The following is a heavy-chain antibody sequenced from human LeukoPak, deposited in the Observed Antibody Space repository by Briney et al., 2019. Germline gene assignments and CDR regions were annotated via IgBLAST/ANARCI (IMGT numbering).Heavy chain of an antibody. D-gene: IGHD2-15*01. CDR2: IIPIFGTA. CDR1: GGTFSSYA. J-gene: IGHJ3*02. V-gene: IGHV1-69*05. Sequence: SVKVSCKASGGTFSSYAISWVRQAPGQGLEWMGRIIPIFGTANYAQKFQGRVTITTDESTSTAYMELSSLRSEDTAGYYCARDRGIVVVVAAYDAFDIWGQGTMVTVSS. CDR3: ARDRGIVVVVAAYDAFDI.